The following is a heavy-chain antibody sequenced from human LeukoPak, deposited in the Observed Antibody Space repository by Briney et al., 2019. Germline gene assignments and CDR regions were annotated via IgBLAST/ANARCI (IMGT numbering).Heavy chain of an antibody. J-gene: IGHJ4*02. V-gene: IGHV4-4*09. D-gene: IGHD5-24*01. CDR2: IYTSGST. Sequence: PSETLSLTCTVSGGSISSYYWSWIRQPPGKGLEWIGYIYTSGSTNYNPSLKSRVTISVDTSKNQFSLKLSSVTAADTAVYYCARHGFIEGYKLTIFDYWGQGTLVTVSS. CDR3: ARHGFIEGYKLTIFDY. CDR1: GGSISSYY.